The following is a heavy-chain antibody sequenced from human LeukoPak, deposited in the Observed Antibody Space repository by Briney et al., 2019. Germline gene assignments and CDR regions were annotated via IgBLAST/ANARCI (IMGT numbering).Heavy chain of an antibody. CDR3: AKDIIAYCSGGSCYFGFDP. D-gene: IGHD2-15*01. CDR2: ISGSGGST. V-gene: IGHV3-23*01. J-gene: IGHJ5*02. Sequence: GGSLRLPCTASGFTFSSYAVSWVRQAPGKGLEWVSAISGSGGSTYYADSVKGRFTISRDNSKNTLYLQMNSLRAEDTAVYYCAKDIIAYCSGGSCYFGFDPWGQGDLVSVSS. CDR1: GFTFSSYA.